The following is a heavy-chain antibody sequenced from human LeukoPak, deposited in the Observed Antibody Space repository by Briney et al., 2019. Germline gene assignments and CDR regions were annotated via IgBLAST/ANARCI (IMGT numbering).Heavy chain of an antibody. CDR2: MNPNSGNT. J-gene: IGHJ4*02. CDR1: GYTFTSYD. D-gene: IGHD3-10*01. Sequence: ASVKVSCKASGYTFTSYDINWVRQATGQGLEWMGWMNPNSGNTGYAQKFQGRVTITRNTSISTAYMELSSLRSGDTAVYYCTRDLRITMVRGVIGYWGQGTLVTVSS. V-gene: IGHV1-8*03. CDR3: TRDLRITMVRGVIGY.